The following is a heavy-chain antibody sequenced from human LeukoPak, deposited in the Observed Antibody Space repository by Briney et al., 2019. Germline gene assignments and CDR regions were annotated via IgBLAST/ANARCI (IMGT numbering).Heavy chain of an antibody. V-gene: IGHV1-69*13. CDR3: ARDGAGGFTDAFDI. CDR1: GGTFSTYT. Sequence: SVKVSCKASGGTFSTYTINWVRQAPGQGLEWMGGTIPIFDTTNYAQKFQGRVTITADESTNTAYMELSSLKSEDTAVYYCARDGAGGFTDAFDIWGQGTMVTVSS. CDR2: TIPIFDTT. D-gene: IGHD2-8*02. J-gene: IGHJ3*02.